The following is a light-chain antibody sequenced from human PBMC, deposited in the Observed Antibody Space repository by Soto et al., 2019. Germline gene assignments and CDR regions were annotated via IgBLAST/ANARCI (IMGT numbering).Light chain of an antibody. CDR2: GAS. CDR3: QQRSNWPRWT. V-gene: IGKV3D-20*02. Sequence: EIVLTQSPGTLSLSPGERATLSCRASQSVSSSYLAWYQQKPGQAPRLLIYGASTRATGIPARFSGSGSGTEFTLTISSLEPEDFAVYYCQQRSNWPRWTFGQGTKVDI. CDR1: QSVSSSY. J-gene: IGKJ1*01.